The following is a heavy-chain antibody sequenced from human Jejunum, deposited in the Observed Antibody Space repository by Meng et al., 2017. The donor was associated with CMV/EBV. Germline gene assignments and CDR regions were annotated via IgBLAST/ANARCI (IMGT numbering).Heavy chain of an antibody. J-gene: IGHJ4*02. CDR1: GGSRTSDY. CDR3: ARGGGRGYYRNGFDL. Sequence: GGSRTSDYGCWLRQPGGKGAERSADIYDSGSTNYNTSVKSRFTISGDTSKNQFYLKLSSVTAADTAVYYCARGGGRGYYRNGFDLWGQGTLVTVSS. CDR2: IYDSGST. V-gene: IGHV4-59*01. D-gene: IGHD3-3*01.